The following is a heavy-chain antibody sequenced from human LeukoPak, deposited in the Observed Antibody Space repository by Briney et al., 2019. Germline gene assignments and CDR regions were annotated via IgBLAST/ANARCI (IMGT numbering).Heavy chain of an antibody. Sequence: ASVKVSCKASGYTFTGYYMHWVRQAPGQGLEWMGIINPSGGSTTYAQMFQGRVILTRDTSTRTVYMELYSLRSEDTAVYYCAKGGRDYGDSSGTDWGQGTLVTVSS. CDR3: AKGGRDYGDSSGTD. J-gene: IGHJ4*02. CDR2: INPSGGST. CDR1: GYTFTGYY. V-gene: IGHV1-46*01. D-gene: IGHD4-17*01.